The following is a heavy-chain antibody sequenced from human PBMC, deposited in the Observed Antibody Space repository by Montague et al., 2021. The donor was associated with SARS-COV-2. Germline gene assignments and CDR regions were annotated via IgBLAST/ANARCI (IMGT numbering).Heavy chain of an antibody. CDR1: GFTFNSYA. V-gene: IGHV3-23*01. D-gene: IGHD2-2*01. J-gene: IGHJ3*02. CDR2: ISGSGNNA. Sequence: SLRLSCAASGFTFNSYAMTWVRQAPGKGLEWVSSISGSGNNAFFADSVKGRFTISRDNSENTLYLQMNSLTAEDTAVYYCAKVLRRYQLLTDAFDIWGQGTMVTVSP. CDR3: AKVLRRYQLLTDAFDI.